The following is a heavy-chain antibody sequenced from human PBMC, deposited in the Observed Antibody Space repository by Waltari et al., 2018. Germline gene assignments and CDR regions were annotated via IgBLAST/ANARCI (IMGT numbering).Heavy chain of an antibody. CDR1: GHTLTGYK. Sequence: QVQLVQSGAEVKKPGASVKVSCKASGHTLTGYKMHWVRQAPGQGLEWMGWINPSSGGTNYAQKFQGRVTMTRDTSISTAYMELSRLRSDDTAVYYCARDLSGYYVDYWGQGTLVTVSS. V-gene: IGHV1-2*02. D-gene: IGHD5-12*01. J-gene: IGHJ4*02. CDR3: ARDLSGYYVDY. CDR2: INPSSGGT.